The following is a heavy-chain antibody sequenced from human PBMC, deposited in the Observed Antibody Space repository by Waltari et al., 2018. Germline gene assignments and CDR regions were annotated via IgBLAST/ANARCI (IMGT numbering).Heavy chain of an antibody. Sequence: QVQLQESGPGLVKPSETLSLTCTVSGGSISSYYWSWIRQPPGKGLDWIGYIYYSGSTNYNPSLKSRVTISVDTSKNQFSLKLSSVTAADTAVYYCAARGTDYYYYMDVWGKGTTVTVSS. D-gene: IGHD1-1*01. CDR1: GGSISSYY. CDR2: IYYSGST. V-gene: IGHV4-59*01. CDR3: AARGTDYYYYMDV. J-gene: IGHJ6*03.